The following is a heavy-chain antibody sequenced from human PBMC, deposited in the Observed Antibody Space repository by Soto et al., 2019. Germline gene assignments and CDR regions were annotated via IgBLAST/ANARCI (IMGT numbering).Heavy chain of an antibody. Sequence: QVQLQESGPGLVKPSETLSLTCTVSGGSVSSGSYYWSWIRQPPGKGLEWIGYIYYSGSTNYNPSLRSRVTISVDTSKNQFSLKLSSVTAADTAVYYCARGDSSGYYYEPRLFDYWGQGTLVTVSS. CDR3: ARGDSSGYYYEPRLFDY. CDR2: IYYSGST. V-gene: IGHV4-61*01. J-gene: IGHJ4*02. CDR1: GGSVSSGSYY. D-gene: IGHD3-22*01.